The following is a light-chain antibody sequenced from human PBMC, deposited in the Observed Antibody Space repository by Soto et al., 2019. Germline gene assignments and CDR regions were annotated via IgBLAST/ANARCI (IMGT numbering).Light chain of an antibody. Sequence: EIVLTQSPCSVSCSPLERCTLSCRASQSVASRNLAWYQQKSGQAPRLLIYGASSRAIHTPDRFSGSGSGTDFTLTISGLEPEDFAVYYCQHFGNSLWTFGQGTKVDIK. CDR1: QSVASRN. CDR3: QHFGNSLWT. V-gene: IGKV3-20*01. CDR2: GAS. J-gene: IGKJ1*01.